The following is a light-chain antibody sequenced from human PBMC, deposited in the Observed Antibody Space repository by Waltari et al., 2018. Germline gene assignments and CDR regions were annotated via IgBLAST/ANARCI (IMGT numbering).Light chain of an antibody. CDR3: QTYDNSLSGSRV. CDR2: DDN. Sequence: QSILTQPPSVSGAPGQTATISCTGNTPNIGADYSFHWYQFLPGRAPKLVIYDDNNRPSGVPDRFSGSKSGASASLAITGLQPEDEADYYCQTYDNSLSGSRVFGGGTKLTVL. CDR1: TPNIGADYS. J-gene: IGLJ3*02. V-gene: IGLV1-40*01.